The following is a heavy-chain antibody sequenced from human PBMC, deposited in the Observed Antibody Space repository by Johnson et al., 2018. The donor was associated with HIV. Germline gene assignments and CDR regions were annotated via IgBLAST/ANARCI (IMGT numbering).Heavy chain of an antibody. CDR1: GFTFSYYG. Sequence: EVQLVESGGGVVQPGGSLRLSCAAFGFTFSYYGMHWVRQAPGKGLVWVSRINSDGSSTSYADSVKGRFTISRDNSKNTLYVQMNSLRDEDTAVYYCARNRPVSYGYRGAFDVWGQGTMVTVSS. J-gene: IGHJ3*01. V-gene: IGHV3-74*02. D-gene: IGHD5-18*01. CDR3: ARNRPVSYGYRGAFDV. CDR2: INSDGSST.